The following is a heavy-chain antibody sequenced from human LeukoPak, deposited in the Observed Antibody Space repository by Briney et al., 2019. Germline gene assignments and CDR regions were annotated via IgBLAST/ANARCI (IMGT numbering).Heavy chain of an antibody. Sequence: GASVTVSCKASGYTFTSYDINWVRQATGQGLEWMGWMNPNSGNTGYARKFQGRVTMTRNTSISTAYMELSSLRSEDTAVYYCASMTTVPYWGQGTLVTVSS. CDR3: ASMTTVPY. V-gene: IGHV1-8*01. CDR2: MNPNSGNT. J-gene: IGHJ4*02. CDR1: GYTFTSYD. D-gene: IGHD4-17*01.